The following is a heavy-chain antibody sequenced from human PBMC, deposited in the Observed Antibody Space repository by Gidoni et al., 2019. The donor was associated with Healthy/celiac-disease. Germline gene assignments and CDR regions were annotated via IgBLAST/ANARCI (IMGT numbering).Heavy chain of an antibody. CDR2: ISYDGSNK. J-gene: IGHJ5*02. V-gene: IGHV3-30*01. CDR3: ARDGPNCGGDCYSNWFDP. CDR1: GFTFSSHA. Sequence: QVQPVESGGGVVQLGRSLRPFCAAFGFTFSSHAMHWVRQAPGKGLEWVAVISYDGSNKYYADSVKGRFTISRDNSENTLYLQMNSLRAKDTAVYYCARDGPNCGGDCYSNWFDPWGQGTLVTVSS. D-gene: IGHD2-21*02.